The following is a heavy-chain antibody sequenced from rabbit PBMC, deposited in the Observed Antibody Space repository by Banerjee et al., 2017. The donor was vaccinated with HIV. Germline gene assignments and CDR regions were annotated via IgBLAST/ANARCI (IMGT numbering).Heavy chain of an antibody. Sequence: QEQLEESGGGLVKPEGSLTLTCIVSGFSFSSSYCMNWVRQAPGKGLEWIGYIDPVFGTTYYASWVNGRFTISSHNAQNTVFLQMNSLTAADTATYFCARGDVTSRDSFNLWGQGTLVTVS. J-gene: IGHJ4*01. V-gene: IGHV1S45*01. D-gene: IGHD1-1*01. CDR2: IDPVFGTT. CDR3: ARGDVTSRDSFNL. CDR1: GFSFSSSYC.